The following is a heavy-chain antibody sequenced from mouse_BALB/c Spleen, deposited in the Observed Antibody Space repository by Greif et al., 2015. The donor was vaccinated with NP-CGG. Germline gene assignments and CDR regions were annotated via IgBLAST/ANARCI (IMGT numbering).Heavy chain of an antibody. CDR2: ISYSGST. CDR1: GDSITSGY. J-gene: IGHJ4*01. Sequence: EVHLVESGPSLVKPSQTLSLTCSVTGDSITSGYWNWIRKFPGNKLEYMGYISYSGSTYYNPSLKSRISITRDTSKNQYYLQLNSVATEDTATYYCARSPYGNYAMDYWGQGTSVTVSS. CDR3: ARSPYGNYAMDY. D-gene: IGHD2-1*01. V-gene: IGHV3-8*02.